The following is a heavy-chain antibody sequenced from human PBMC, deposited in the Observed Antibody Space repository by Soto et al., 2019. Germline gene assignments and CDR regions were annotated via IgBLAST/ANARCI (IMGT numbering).Heavy chain of an antibody. D-gene: IGHD2-15*01. CDR3: ARDVREISGACYYYGMDV. CDR2: ISAHNGNT. Sequence: ASVKVSCKASGYTFSNYGVSWVRQAPGQGLEWMGWISAHNGNTKSAQKLQGRVTMTTDTSTSTAYMDLRSLRPDDTAVYYCARDVREISGACYYYGMDVWGQGTTVTVSS. CDR1: GYTFSNYG. V-gene: IGHV1-18*01. J-gene: IGHJ6*02.